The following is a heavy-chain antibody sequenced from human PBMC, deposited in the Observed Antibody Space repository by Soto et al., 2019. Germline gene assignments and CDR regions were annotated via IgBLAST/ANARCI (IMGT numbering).Heavy chain of an antibody. Sequence: ASVKVSCKASGYTFTSYAMHWVRQAPGQRLEWMGWINAGNGNTKYSQKFQGRIIMTKDTSASTAYMELSSLTSEDTAVYYCARGYDYVWGSYRSDAFDIWGQGTMVTVSS. CDR2: INAGNGNT. J-gene: IGHJ3*02. D-gene: IGHD3-16*02. CDR3: ARGYDYVWGSYRSDAFDI. V-gene: IGHV1-3*01. CDR1: GYTFTSYA.